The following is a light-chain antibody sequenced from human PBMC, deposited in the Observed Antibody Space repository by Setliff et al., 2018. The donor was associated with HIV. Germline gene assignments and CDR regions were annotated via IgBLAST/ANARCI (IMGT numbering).Light chain of an antibody. Sequence: QSVLTQPPSVSGAPGQRVTISCTGSSSNIGAGHDVHWYQQLPGTAPKLLTYGNSNRPSGVPDRFSGSKSGTSASLAITGLQAEDEADYYCQSYDSSLSGYVFGTGTKVTVL. CDR3: QSYDSSLSGYV. V-gene: IGLV1-40*01. CDR2: GNS. J-gene: IGLJ1*01. CDR1: SSNIGAGHD.